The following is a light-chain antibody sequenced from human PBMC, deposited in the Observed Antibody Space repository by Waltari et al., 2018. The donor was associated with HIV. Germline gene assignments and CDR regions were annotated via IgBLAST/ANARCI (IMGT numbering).Light chain of an antibody. CDR1: RSNIGSNP. Sequence: QSVLTQPPSASGTPGQRVTISCSGRRSNIGSNPVSWYQQLPGTAPKLLISDNNQRPSGVPDRFSGSKSGTSASLAISGLQSEDEGGYYCAAWDDSLDGLFGGGTKLTV. V-gene: IGLV1-44*01. CDR3: AAWDDSLDGL. CDR2: DNN. J-gene: IGLJ2*01.